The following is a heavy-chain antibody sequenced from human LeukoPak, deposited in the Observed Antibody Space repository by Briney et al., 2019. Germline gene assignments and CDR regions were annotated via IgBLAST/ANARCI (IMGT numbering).Heavy chain of an antibody. J-gene: IGHJ5*02. CDR1: GFTFSDYY. D-gene: IGHD2-2*01. CDR2: ISSSSSYT. V-gene: IGHV3-11*06. CDR3: ARDERGYCSSTSCNNWFDP. Sequence: GGSLRLSCAASGFTFSDYYMSWIRQAPGKGLEWVSYISSSSSYTNYADSVKGRFTISRDKAKNSLYLQMNSLRAEDTAVYYCARDERGYCSSTSCNNWFDPWGQGTLVTVSS.